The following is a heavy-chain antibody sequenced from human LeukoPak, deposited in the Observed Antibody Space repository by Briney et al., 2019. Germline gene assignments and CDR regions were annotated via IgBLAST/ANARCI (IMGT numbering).Heavy chain of an antibody. D-gene: IGHD6-6*01. CDR2: INHSGST. CDR1: GGSSSGYY. J-gene: IGHJ5*02. CDR3: AREGDIAARPGWFDP. V-gene: IGHV4-34*01. Sequence: SETLSLTCAVYGGSSSGYYWSWIRQPPGKGLEWIGEINHSGSTNYNPSLKSRVTISVDTSKNQFSLKLSSVTAADTAVYYCAREGDIAARPGWFDPWGQGTLVTVSS.